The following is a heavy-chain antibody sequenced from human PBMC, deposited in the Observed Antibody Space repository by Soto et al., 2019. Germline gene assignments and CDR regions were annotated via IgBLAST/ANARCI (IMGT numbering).Heavy chain of an antibody. D-gene: IGHD3-10*01. CDR3: ARSPRNYYALGSYSHFTH. V-gene: IGHV1-8*01. CDR2: INPNTGNT. CDR1: GYTFTSYD. J-gene: IGHJ4*02. Sequence: ASMKVSCKASGYTFTSYDINWVRQATGQGLEWMGSINPNTGNTVYAPKFQGRVTMTRNTSISTAYMELSSLRSEDSAVFYCARSPRNYYALGSYSHFTHWGQGTPVTVSS.